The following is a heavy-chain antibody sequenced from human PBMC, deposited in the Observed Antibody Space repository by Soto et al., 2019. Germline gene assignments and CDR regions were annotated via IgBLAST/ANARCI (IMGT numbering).Heavy chain of an antibody. CDR3: AKDWGETGWYNWCDS. V-gene: IGHV3-30*18. Sequence: QVQLVESGGGLVQPGTSLRLSCAASGFTFSTHGMHWVRQAPGKGLEWVAMISHDGSAKHYVDSVKGRFTISRDTSKNTLFLQMDSLRVEDTAIYYCAKDWGETGWYNWCDSWGQGTLVTVSS. CDR2: ISHDGSAK. D-gene: IGHD6-19*01. CDR1: GFTFSTHG. J-gene: IGHJ5*01.